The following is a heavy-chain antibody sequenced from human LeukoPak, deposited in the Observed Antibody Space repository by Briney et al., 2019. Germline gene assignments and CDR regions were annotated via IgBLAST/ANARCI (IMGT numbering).Heavy chain of an antibody. CDR3: AKDRDSSSWYGSRWFDP. Sequence: PGGSLRLSCAASGFTFYDYAMHWVRQAPGKGLEWVSGISWNSGSIGYADSVKGRFTISRDNAKNSLYLQMNSLRAEDTALYYCAKDRDSSSWYGSRWFDPWGQGTLVTVSS. D-gene: IGHD6-13*01. CDR2: ISWNSGSI. J-gene: IGHJ5*02. V-gene: IGHV3-9*01. CDR1: GFTFYDYA.